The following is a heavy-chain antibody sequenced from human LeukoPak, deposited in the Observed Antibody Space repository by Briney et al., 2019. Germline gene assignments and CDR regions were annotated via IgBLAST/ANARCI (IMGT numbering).Heavy chain of an antibody. CDR1: GGSINRYY. CDR3: ARDIRDIVVVPAAIYFDP. J-gene: IGHJ5*02. Sequence: SETLSLTCTVSGGSINRYYWSWIRQPPGKGLEWIGEINHSGSTNYNPSLKSRVTISVDTSKNQFSLKLSSVTAADTGVYYCARDIRDIVVVPAAIYFDPWGQGTLVTVSS. V-gene: IGHV4-34*01. CDR2: INHSGST. D-gene: IGHD2-2*01.